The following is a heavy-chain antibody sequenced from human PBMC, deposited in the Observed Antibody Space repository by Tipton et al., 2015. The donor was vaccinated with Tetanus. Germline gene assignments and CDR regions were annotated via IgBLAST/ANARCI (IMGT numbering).Heavy chain of an antibody. D-gene: IGHD3-22*01. CDR3: ARDLRNYYDSSGYSDY. V-gene: IGHV3-33*01. CDR2: IWYDGSRR. CDR1: GFTLGHYG. Sequence: SLRLSCAASGFTLGHYGIHWVRQSPGKGLEWVALIWYDGSRRHFADSVKGRFTISRDNSENTAYLHMNSLRPEDTAVYYCARDLRNYYDSSGYSDYWGQGTLVTVSS. J-gene: IGHJ4*02.